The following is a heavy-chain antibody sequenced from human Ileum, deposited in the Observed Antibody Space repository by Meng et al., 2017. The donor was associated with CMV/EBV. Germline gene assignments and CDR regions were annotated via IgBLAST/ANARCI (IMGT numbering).Heavy chain of an antibody. J-gene: IGHJ4*02. CDR3: ARLYCNSPSCGSFDY. CDR2: IYRSGIT. Sequence: SETLSLTCTVSGYSISTDYFWGWIRQPPGKGLEWIGSIYRSGITYYNPSLKSRVTISTDTSKNQFSLKMTSVTAADTAVYYCARLYCNSPSCGSFDYWGQGTLVTVSS. V-gene: IGHV4-38-2*02. CDR1: GYSISTDYF. D-gene: IGHD2-2*01.